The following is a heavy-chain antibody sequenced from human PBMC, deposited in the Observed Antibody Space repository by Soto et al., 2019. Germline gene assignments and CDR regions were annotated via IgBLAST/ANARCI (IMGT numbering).Heavy chain of an antibody. V-gene: IGHV4-59*08. J-gene: IGHJ4*02. Sequence: PSETLSLTCTVSGSSISSYYWSWIRQPPGKGLEWIGYIYYSGSTNYNPSLKSRVTISVDTSTNQFSLKLSSVTAADTAVYYCARTTADYDILTGYYSPGPYYFDYWGQGTLVTVSS. D-gene: IGHD3-9*01. CDR1: GSSISSYY. CDR2: IYYSGST. CDR3: ARTTADYDILTGYYSPGPYYFDY.